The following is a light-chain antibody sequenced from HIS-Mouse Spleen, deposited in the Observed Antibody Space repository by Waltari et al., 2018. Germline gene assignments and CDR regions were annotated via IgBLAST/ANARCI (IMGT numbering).Light chain of an antibody. CDR1: ALPKQY. CDR3: YSTDSSGNHRV. Sequence: SYELTQPPSVSVSPGQTARITCSGDALPKQYAYWYQHKSGQAPVLVIYEDSKRPSGIPERFSGSSSGTMATLTISGAQVEDEADYYCYSTDSSGNHRVFGGGTKLTVL. CDR2: EDS. J-gene: IGLJ2*01. V-gene: IGLV3-10*01.